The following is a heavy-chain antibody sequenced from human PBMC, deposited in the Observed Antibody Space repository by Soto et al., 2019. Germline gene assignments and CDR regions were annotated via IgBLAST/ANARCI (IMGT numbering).Heavy chain of an antibody. CDR1: GFTFSSYW. CDR3: ARTSLVVAAATREDY. V-gene: IGHV3-74*01. D-gene: IGHD2-15*01. J-gene: IGHJ4*02. Sequence: EVQLVESGGALVQPGGSLRLSCAASGFTFSSYWMHWVRQAPGKGLVWVSRITSDGSSTSYADSVKGRFTISRDNAKNTLYLQMNSLRAEDTAVYYCARTSLVVAAATREDYCGQGTLVTVSS. CDR2: ITSDGSST.